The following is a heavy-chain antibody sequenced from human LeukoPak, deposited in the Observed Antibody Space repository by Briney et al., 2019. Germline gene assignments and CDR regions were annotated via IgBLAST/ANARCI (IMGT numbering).Heavy chain of an antibody. J-gene: IGHJ4*02. Sequence: ASVKVSCKASGYTFTGYYMHWVRQAPGQGLEWMGWINPNSGGTNYAQKFQGRVTMTRDTSISTAYMELSRLRSDDTAVYYCTRWIQLWSTNDYWGQGTLVTVSS. CDR3: TRWIQLWSTNDY. V-gene: IGHV1-2*02. CDR2: INPNSGGT. CDR1: GYTFTGYY. D-gene: IGHD5-18*01.